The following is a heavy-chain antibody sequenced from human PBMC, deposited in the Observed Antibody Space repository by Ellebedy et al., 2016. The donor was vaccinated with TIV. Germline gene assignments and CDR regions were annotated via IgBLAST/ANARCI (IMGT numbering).Heavy chain of an antibody. CDR1: GFTFSSYV. CDR3: AKNVETGYSPYAMDV. J-gene: IGHJ6*02. Sequence: GESLKISXAASGFTFSSYVMSWVRQAPGKGLEWVSGISGSGTSTYYADSVKGRFTIARDNSKNTLYLQMNSLRAEDTAVYYCAKNVETGYSPYAMDVWGQGTTVTVSS. V-gene: IGHV3-23*01. D-gene: IGHD3-22*01. CDR2: ISGSGTST.